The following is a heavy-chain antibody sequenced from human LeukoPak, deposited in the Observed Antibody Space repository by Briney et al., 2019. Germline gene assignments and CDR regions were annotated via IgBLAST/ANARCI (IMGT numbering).Heavy chain of an antibody. J-gene: IGHJ4*02. CDR3: ARHSFSVNDFGTHY. Sequence: SQSLSLTCTVAGGSISSSSYYWGWIRQPPGKGLEWIGSIYYSGSTYYNPSLQSRVTISVDTSKNQFSLNLSSVTAADTAVYYCARHSFSVNDFGTHYWGQGTLVTVSS. V-gene: IGHV4-39*01. CDR1: GGSISSSSYY. CDR2: IYYSGST. D-gene: IGHD3-3*01.